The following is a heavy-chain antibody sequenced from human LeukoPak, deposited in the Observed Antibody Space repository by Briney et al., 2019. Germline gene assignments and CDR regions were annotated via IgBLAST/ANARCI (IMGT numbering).Heavy chain of an antibody. D-gene: IGHD3-22*01. CDR3: ARGDYDSGRYYIT. CDR2: MNPNSGIT. V-gene: IGHV1-8*02. CDR1: GGTFSSYA. Sequence: ASVKVSCKASGGTFSSYAINWVRQATGQGLEWMGWMNPNSGITGYAQKFQDRVTMTRNTSISTAYMELSSLRSDDTAVYYCARGDYDSGRYYITWGQGTLVTVSS. J-gene: IGHJ4*02.